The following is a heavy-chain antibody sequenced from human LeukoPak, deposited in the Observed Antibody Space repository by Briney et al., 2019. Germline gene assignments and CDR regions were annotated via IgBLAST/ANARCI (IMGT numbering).Heavy chain of an antibody. Sequence: GGSLRLSCAASGLFFSTNWMSWVRQAPGKGLEWVSAISGSGGSTYYADSVKGRFTISRDNSKNTLYLQMNSLRAEDTAVYYCAKIPNIAAAGPFDYWGQGTLVTVSS. CDR3: AKIPNIAAAGPFDY. J-gene: IGHJ4*02. CDR1: GLFFSTNW. D-gene: IGHD6-13*01. V-gene: IGHV3-23*01. CDR2: ISGSGGST.